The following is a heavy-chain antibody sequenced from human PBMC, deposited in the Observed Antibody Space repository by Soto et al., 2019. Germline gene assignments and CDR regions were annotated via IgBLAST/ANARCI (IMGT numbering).Heavy chain of an antibody. Sequence: SETLSLTCTISGSSLRNYYWSWMRQSPGKGLEWIGYVHYGGSANYNPSLKSRVTISVDTSKNQFSLKLSSVTAADTAVYYCARVWGGAFDIWGQGTMVTVSS. CDR2: VHYGGSA. V-gene: IGHV4-59*01. CDR3: ARVWGGAFDI. D-gene: IGHD3-10*01. CDR1: GSSLRNYY. J-gene: IGHJ3*02.